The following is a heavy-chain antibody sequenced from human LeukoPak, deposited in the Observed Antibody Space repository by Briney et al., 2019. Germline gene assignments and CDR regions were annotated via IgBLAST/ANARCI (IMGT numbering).Heavy chain of an antibody. J-gene: IGHJ4*02. D-gene: IGHD1-26*01. V-gene: IGHV4-34*01. CDR2: INHSGST. Sequence: PSETLSLTCTVSGGSISSYYWSWIRQPPGKGLEWIGEINHSGSTNYNPSLKSRVTISVDTSKNQFSLKLSSVTAADTAVYYCARSVSGESSGEFDYWGQGTLVTVSS. CDR1: GGSISSYY. CDR3: ARSVSGESSGEFDY.